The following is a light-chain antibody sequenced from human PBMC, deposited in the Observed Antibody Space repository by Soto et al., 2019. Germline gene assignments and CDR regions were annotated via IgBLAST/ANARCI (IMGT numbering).Light chain of an antibody. CDR1: RSDVGGYKY. CDR3: TSYTLSNTWV. CDR2: EVS. V-gene: IGLV2-14*01. Sequence: QSALTQPASVSGSPGQSITISCAGARSDVGGYKYVSLFQQHPGKAPKLIIYEVSNRPSGLSTRFSGSKFGNSASLTISGLQGKDELDYYCTSYTLSNTWVSGGGTKLTVL. J-gene: IGLJ3*02.